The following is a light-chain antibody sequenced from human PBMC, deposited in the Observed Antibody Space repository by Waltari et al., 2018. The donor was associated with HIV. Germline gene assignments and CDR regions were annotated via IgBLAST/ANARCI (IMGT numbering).Light chain of an antibody. CDR3: QQYGSSLVT. CDR1: QSVSSSY. CDR2: GAS. V-gene: IGKV3-20*01. Sequence: EIVLTQSPGTLSLSPGERATLSCRASQSVSSSYLAWYQQKPGQAPRLLIHGASSRATDIPDRFSGSGSGTDFTLTISRLEPEDFAVYYCQQYGSSLVTFGGGTKVEIK. J-gene: IGKJ4*01.